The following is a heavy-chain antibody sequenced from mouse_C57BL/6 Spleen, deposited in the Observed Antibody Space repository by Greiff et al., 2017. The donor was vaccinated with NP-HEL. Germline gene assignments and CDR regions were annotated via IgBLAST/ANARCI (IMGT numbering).Heavy chain of an antibody. CDR2: IYPGGGYT. CDR3: ARSVLRYYFDY. Sequence: QVQLKQSGAELVRPGTSVKMSCKASGYTFTNYWIGWAKQRPGHGLEWIGDIYPGGGYTNYNEKFKGKATLTADKSSSTAYMQFSSLTSEDSAIYYCARSVLRYYFDYWGQGTTLTVSS. CDR1: GYTFTNYW. V-gene: IGHV1-63*01. J-gene: IGHJ2*01. D-gene: IGHD1-1*01.